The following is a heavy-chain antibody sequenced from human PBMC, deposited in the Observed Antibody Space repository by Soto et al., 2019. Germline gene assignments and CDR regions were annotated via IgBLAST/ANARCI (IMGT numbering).Heavy chain of an antibody. CDR3: ARLSEFTESLDP. Sequence: SETLSLTCAVSGGSISSGGYSWSWIRQPPGKGLEWIGYIYHSGSTYYNPSLKSRVTISVDTSKNQFSLKLSSVTAADTAVYYCARLSEFTESLDPWGQGTLVTVSS. D-gene: IGHD2-8*02. J-gene: IGHJ5*02. CDR2: IYHSGST. V-gene: IGHV4-30-2*01. CDR1: GGSISSGGYS.